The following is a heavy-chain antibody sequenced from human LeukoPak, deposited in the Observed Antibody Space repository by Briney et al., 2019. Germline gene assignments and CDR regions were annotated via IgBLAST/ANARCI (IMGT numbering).Heavy chain of an antibody. J-gene: IGHJ6*04. CDR1: GGSFSGYY. Sequence: SETLSLTCAVYGGSFSGYYWSWLRQPPGKGLEWIGEINHSGSTYYNPSLKSRVTISVDTSKNQFSLKLSSVTAADTAVYYCARSDYYGSGRAGMDVWGKGTTVTVSS. D-gene: IGHD3-10*01. V-gene: IGHV4-34*01. CDR2: INHSGST. CDR3: ARSDYYGSGRAGMDV.